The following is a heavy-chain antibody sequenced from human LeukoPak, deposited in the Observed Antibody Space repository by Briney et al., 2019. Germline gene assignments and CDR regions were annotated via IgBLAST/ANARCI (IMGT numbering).Heavy chain of an antibody. CDR1: GYTFTSYG. V-gene: IGHV1-18*01. Sequence: APVKVSCKASGYTFTSYGISWVRQAPGQGLEWMGWISAYNGNTNYAQKLQGRVTMTTDTSTSTAYMELRSLRSDDTAEYYRARVGHPNPTYYDFWSGYLSNNNWFDPWGQGTLVTVSS. CDR2: ISAYNGNT. D-gene: IGHD3-3*01. J-gene: IGHJ5*02. CDR3: ARVGHPNPTYYDFWSGYLSNNNWFDP.